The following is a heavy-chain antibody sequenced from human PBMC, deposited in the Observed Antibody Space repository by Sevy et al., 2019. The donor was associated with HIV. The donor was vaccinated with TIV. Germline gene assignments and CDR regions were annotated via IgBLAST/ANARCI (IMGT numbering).Heavy chain of an antibody. V-gene: IGHV3-23*01. CDR3: ARKYDTRGYFDY. CDR2: ISGSGGSGDNT. Sequence: GGSLRLSCAASGFTFSNYAMNWVRQAPGKGLEWVSGISGSGGSGDNTNYADSVKGRFTISRDDSKNSLYLQLNSLRAEDTAIYYCARKYDTRGYFDYWGQGTLVTVS. J-gene: IGHJ4*02. CDR1: GFTFSNYA. D-gene: IGHD3-22*01.